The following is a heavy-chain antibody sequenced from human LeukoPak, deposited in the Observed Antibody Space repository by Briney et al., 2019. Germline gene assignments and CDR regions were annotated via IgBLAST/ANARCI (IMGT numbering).Heavy chain of an antibody. D-gene: IGHD1-26*01. V-gene: IGHV1-69*05. Sequence: ASVKVSCKASGGTFSSYAISWVRQAPGQGLEWMGGIIPIFGTANYAQKFQGRVTITTDESTSTAYMELSSLRSEDTAVYYCARGMGATGDAFDIWGQGTMVTVSS. CDR2: IIPIFGTA. CDR3: ARGMGATGDAFDI. CDR1: GGTFSSYA. J-gene: IGHJ3*02.